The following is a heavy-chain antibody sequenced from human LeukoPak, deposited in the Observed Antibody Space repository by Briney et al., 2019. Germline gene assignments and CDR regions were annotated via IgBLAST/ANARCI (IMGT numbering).Heavy chain of an antibody. CDR2: IYYSGST. CDR3: ARRGRHYDFWSGYYKRKGYFDY. D-gene: IGHD3-3*01. J-gene: IGHJ4*02. V-gene: IGHV4-39*01. Sequence: PSETLSLTCTVSGGSISSSSYYWRWLRQPPGKGLEWLGSIYYSGSTYYNPSLKSRVTISVDTSKNQFSLKLSSVTAADTAVYYCARRGRHYDFWSGYYKRKGYFDYWGQGTLVTVSS. CDR1: GGSISSSSYY.